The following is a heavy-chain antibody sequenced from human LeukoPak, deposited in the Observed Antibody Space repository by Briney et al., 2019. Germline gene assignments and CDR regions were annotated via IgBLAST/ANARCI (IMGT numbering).Heavy chain of an antibody. J-gene: IGHJ6*03. Sequence: GGSLRLSCAASGFTFSSYSMNWVRQAPGKGLEWVSSISSSSSYIYYADSVKGRFTISRDNAENSLYLQMNSLRAEDTAVYYCARAPATSKGMDVWGKGTTVTVSS. CDR1: GFTFSSYS. V-gene: IGHV3-21*04. CDR3: ARAPATSKGMDV. D-gene: IGHD2-2*01. CDR2: ISSSSSYI.